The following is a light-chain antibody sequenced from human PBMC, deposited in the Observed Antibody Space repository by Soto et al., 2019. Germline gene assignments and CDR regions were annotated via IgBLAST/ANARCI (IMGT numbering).Light chain of an antibody. CDR1: RPVRSN. CDR2: GSS. CDR3: QQYNDWLYS. V-gene: IGKV3-15*01. J-gene: IGKJ2*03. Sequence: EIVMTQSPANMSVSPGERVAVSCRASRPVRSNLAWHQQKPGQPPRLLIYGSSTRATGIPARFSGSGSGTESTLTVTSLQSADIAVYYCQQYNDWLYSFGQGTKVDIK.